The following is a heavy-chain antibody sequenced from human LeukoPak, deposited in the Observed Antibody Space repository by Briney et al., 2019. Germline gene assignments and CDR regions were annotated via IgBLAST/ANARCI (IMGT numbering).Heavy chain of an antibody. CDR1: GYTFTSYG. Sequence: ASVKVSCKASGYTFTSYGISWVRQAPGQGLEWMGWISAYNGNTNYAQKLQGRVTMTTDTSTRTAYMELRSLRSDDTAVYYCARGWYDSSGYYYGIDDYYYYMDVWGKGTTVTVSS. CDR3: ARGWYDSSGYYYGIDDYYYYMDV. CDR2: ISAYNGNT. J-gene: IGHJ6*03. D-gene: IGHD3-22*01. V-gene: IGHV1-18*01.